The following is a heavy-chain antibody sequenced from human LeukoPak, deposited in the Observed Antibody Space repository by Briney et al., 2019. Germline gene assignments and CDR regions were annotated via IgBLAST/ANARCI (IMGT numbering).Heavy chain of an antibody. CDR1: GGSISSGGYS. V-gene: IGHV4-61*08. Sequence: PSETLSLTCAVSGGSISSGGYSWSWIRQPPGKGLEWIGYLSYSGSTNYNPSLKSRVSISVDTSKNQFSLKLSSVTAADTAVYYCARYPHCSSTDCYVTWGQGTLVIVPA. J-gene: IGHJ4*02. CDR2: LSYSGST. D-gene: IGHD2-2*01. CDR3: ARYPHCSSTDCYVT.